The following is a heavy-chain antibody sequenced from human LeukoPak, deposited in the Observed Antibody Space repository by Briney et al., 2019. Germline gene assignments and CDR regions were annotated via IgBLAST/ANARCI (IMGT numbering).Heavy chain of an antibody. CDR3: ARDGCSGGSCSSPGY. D-gene: IGHD2-15*01. V-gene: IGHV1-69*13. CDR1: GGTFCSYA. J-gene: IGHJ4*02. CDR2: IIPIFGTA. Sequence: AASVKVSCKASGGTFCSYAISWVRQAPGQGLEWMGGIIPIFGTANYAQKFQGRVTITADESTSTAYMELSSLRSEDTAVYYCARDGCSGGSCSSPGYWGQGTLVTVSS.